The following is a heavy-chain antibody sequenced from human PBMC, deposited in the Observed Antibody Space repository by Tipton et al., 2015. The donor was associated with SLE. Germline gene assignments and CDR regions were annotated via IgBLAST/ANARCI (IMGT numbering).Heavy chain of an antibody. Sequence: SLRLSCAASGFTVSSNYMSWVRQAPGKGLEWVSAISGSGGSTYYADSVKGRFTISRDNSKNTLYLQMNSLRAEDTAVYYCARDISPYYYGMDVWGQGTTVTVSS. D-gene: IGHD3-9*01. V-gene: IGHV3-66*02. CDR3: ARDISPYYYGMDV. CDR2: ISGSGGST. CDR1: GFTVSSNY. J-gene: IGHJ6*02.